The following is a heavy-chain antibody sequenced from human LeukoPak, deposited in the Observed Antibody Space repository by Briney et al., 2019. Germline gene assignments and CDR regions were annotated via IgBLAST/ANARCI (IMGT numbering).Heavy chain of an antibody. CDR2: IAYEGSNK. Sequence: PGGSLTLSCAASGLTFSSYAMHWARHAPGEGLEWVAVIAYEGSNKYYADSVKGRVTISRDNSKNTLYLHMNTLRAQDTRVYYCARGAVRRRFPRAHFDYWGRGRLVTVSS. V-gene: IGHV3-30-3*01. J-gene: IGHJ4*02. CDR1: GLTFSSYA. CDR3: ARGAVRRRFPRAHFDY. D-gene: IGHD4-17*01.